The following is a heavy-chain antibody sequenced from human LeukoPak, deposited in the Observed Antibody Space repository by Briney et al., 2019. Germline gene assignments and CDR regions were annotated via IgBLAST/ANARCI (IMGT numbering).Heavy chain of an antibody. V-gene: IGHV3-74*03. J-gene: IGHJ4*02. CDR1: GFTFNTYW. D-gene: IGHD2-2*03. Sequence: GGSLRLSCAASGFTFNTYWMHWVRQAPGKGPVWVARVNREGTTTAYADSVKGRFIISRDNSKNTLYLQMNNLRAEDTAVYYCARDSDWILFDYRGQGTPVTVSS. CDR3: ARDSDWILFDY. CDR2: VNREGTTT.